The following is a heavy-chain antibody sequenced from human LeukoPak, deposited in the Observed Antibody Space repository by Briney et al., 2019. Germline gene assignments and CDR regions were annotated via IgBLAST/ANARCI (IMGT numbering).Heavy chain of an antibody. D-gene: IGHD3-10*01. CDR2: ISSSSSSTI. CDR1: GFTFSSYS. Sequence: GGSLRLSCAASGFTFSSYSMNWVRQAPGKGLEWVSYISSSSSSTIYYADSVKGRFTISRDNAKNSLYLQMNSLRDEDTAVYYCAKDLDSSGDTWGQGTLVTVSS. CDR3: AKDLDSSGDT. J-gene: IGHJ5*02. V-gene: IGHV3-48*02.